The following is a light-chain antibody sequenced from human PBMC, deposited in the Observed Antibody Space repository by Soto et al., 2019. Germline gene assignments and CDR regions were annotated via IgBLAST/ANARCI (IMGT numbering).Light chain of an antibody. CDR1: SSDVGAYNY. J-gene: IGLJ2*01. Sequence: QSALTRPASVSGSPGQSITISCTGTSSDVGAYNYVSWYQHHPGKAPKLIIYEVVNRPSGISNRFSGSKSGNTASLAISGLQAEDEADYYCSSYTDSNTVLFGGGTKLTVL. CDR2: EVV. V-gene: IGLV2-14*01. CDR3: SSYTDSNTVL.